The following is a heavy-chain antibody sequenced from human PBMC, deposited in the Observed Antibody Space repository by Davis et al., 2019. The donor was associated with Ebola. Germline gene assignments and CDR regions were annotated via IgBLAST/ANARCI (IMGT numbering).Heavy chain of an antibody. Sequence: MPSETLSLTCTVSPYSFSSGYYWGWIRPPPGKGLEWIGSIYHSGSTYYNPSLKSRVTLSVDTSKNQFSLKLSSVTAADTAVYYCARRGTSSWYAGWFDPWGQGTLVTVSS. V-gene: IGHV4-38-2*02. CDR1: PYSFSSGYY. D-gene: IGHD6-13*01. CDR2: IYHSGST. CDR3: ARRGTSSWYAGWFDP. J-gene: IGHJ5*02.